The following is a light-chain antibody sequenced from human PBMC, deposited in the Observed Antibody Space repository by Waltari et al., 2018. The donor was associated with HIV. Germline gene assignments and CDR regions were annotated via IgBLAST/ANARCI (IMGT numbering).Light chain of an antibody. Sequence: QSMLAQPPSVSGTPGQRVIISCSGGSSNIGKNIVNWYQQFPGTAPNLVIYGDTQRPAGVPDRFSGSKSGPSASLASSGLQSEDEADYYCAVWDDTLKGLFGGGTKLTVL. CDR1: SSNIGKNI. CDR3: AVWDDTLKGL. V-gene: IGLV1-44*01. J-gene: IGLJ2*01. CDR2: GDT.